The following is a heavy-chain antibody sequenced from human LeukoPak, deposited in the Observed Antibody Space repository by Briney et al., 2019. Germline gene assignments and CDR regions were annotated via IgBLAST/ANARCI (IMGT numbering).Heavy chain of an antibody. Sequence: GGSLRLSCAVSGFTLSGYWMNWVRQAPGKGLEWVSVIYSGGSTYYADSVKGRFTISRDNSKNTLYLQMNSLRAEDTAVYYCARSGTFDYWGQGTLVTVSS. CDR1: GFTLSGYW. CDR3: ARSGTFDY. J-gene: IGHJ4*02. D-gene: IGHD3/OR15-3a*01. V-gene: IGHV3-66*01. CDR2: IYSGGST.